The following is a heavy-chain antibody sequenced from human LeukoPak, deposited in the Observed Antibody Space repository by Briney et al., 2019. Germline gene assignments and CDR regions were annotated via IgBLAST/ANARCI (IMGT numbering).Heavy chain of an antibody. CDR1: EFTYG. CDR2: ISSSGSNT. D-gene: IGHD1-1*01. V-gene: IGHV3-23*01. Sequence: PGGSLRLSCAASEFTYGVNWVRQAPGKGLECVSAISSSGSNTYYADSVKGRFTISRDNSKNTLYLQMNSLRAEDTAVYYCAKMYRLFDYWGQGTLVTVSS. CDR3: AKMYRLFDY. J-gene: IGHJ4*02.